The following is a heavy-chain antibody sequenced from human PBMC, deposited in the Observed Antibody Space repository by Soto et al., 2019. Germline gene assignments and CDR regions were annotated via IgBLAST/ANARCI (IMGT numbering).Heavy chain of an antibody. CDR1: GFTFSSYA. D-gene: IGHD2-15*01. Sequence: EVQLLESGGGLVQPGGSLRLSCAASGFTFSSYAMSWVRQAPGKGLEWVSAICGSGGSTYYAYSVKGCFTIPRDNAKNTLYLQRKILKAEDTAKYYCARVGHGGSTYFDYWGQGTLVTVSS. V-gene: IGHV3-23*01. CDR2: ICGSGGST. J-gene: IGHJ4*02. CDR3: ARVGHGGSTYFDY.